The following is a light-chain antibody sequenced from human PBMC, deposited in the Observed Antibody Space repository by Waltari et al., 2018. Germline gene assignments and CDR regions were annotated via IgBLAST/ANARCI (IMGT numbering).Light chain of an antibody. Sequence: DIQMTQSPSSLSASVGDRVTITCRASQSISSYLNWYQQKPGKAPKPLIYAASSLQSGVPSRFSGSGSGTDFTLTISSLQPEDFATYYCQQSYSTTFGPGTKVDIK. CDR3: QQSYSTT. V-gene: IGKV1-39*01. J-gene: IGKJ3*01. CDR2: AAS. CDR1: QSISSY.